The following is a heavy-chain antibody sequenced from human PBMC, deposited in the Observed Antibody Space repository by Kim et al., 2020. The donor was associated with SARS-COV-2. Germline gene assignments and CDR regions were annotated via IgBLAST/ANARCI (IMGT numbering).Heavy chain of an antibody. D-gene: IGHD3-9*01. J-gene: IGHJ4*02. CDR3: ARVGYYDILSGSQWHFDY. Sequence: SETLSLTCAVYGESFSGYYWTWIRQPPGKGPEWIGDINHSGSINYNPSLKSRVTISEDMSKNQFSLKLSSVTAADTAVYYCARVGYYDILSGSQWHFDYWGQGTPVTVSS. CDR1: GESFSGYY. CDR2: INHSGSI. V-gene: IGHV4-34*01.